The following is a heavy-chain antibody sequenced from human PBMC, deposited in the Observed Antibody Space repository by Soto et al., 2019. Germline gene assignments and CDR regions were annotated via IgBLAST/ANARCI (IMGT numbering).Heavy chain of an antibody. J-gene: IGHJ4*02. CDR2: IIPIFGTA. CDR3: PTVASNYGGFDY. V-gene: IGHV1-69*12. D-gene: IGHD4-4*01. Sequence: QVQLVQSGAEVKKPGSSVKVSCKASGGTFSSYAISWVRQAPGQGLEWMGGIIPIFGTANYAQKFQGRVTITADESTSTAYLELSSLRSEDTAVYYCPTVASNYGGFDYWGQGTLVTVSS. CDR1: GGTFSSYA.